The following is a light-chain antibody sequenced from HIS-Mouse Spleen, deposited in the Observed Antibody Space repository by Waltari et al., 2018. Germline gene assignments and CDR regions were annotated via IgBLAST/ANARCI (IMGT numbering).Light chain of an antibody. Sequence: DIQMTQSPSSLSASVGDSFTITCQASQDISNYLIWYQQKPGKAPKLLIYDASNLETGVPSRFSGSGSGTDFTFTISSLQPEDIATYYCQQYDNLPAFTFGPGTKVDIK. J-gene: IGKJ3*01. CDR2: DAS. CDR3: QQYDNLPAFT. CDR1: QDISNY. V-gene: IGKV1-33*01.